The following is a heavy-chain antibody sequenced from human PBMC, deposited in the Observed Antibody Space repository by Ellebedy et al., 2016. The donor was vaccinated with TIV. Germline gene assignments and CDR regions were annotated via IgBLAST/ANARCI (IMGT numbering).Heavy chain of an antibody. CDR1: GSSISSYY. V-gene: IGHV4-59*12. CDR2: ISYSGST. D-gene: IGHD3-10*01. J-gene: IGHJ4*02. CDR3: ARDLPGPYYNSGSYWDS. Sequence: MPSETLSLTCTVSGSSISSYYWTWIRQPPGKGLEWIGYISYSGSTSYSPSLKSRVTISLDTSKNQFSLNLTSVTATDTAVQYCARDLPGPYYNSGSYWDSWGQGTLVTVSS.